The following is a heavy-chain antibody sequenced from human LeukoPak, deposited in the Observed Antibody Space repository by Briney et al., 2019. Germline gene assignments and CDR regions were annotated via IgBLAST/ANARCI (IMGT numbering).Heavy chain of an antibody. D-gene: IGHD5-18*01. CDR3: ARGRRGYSYGTRDYFDY. J-gene: IGHJ4*02. Sequence: SETLSLTCAVYGGSFSGYYWSWIRQPPGKGLEWIGETNHSGSTNYNPSLKSRVTISVDTSKNQFSLKLSSVTAADTAVYYCARGRRGYSYGTRDYFDYWGQGTLVTVSS. CDR1: GGSFSGYY. V-gene: IGHV4-34*01. CDR2: TNHSGST.